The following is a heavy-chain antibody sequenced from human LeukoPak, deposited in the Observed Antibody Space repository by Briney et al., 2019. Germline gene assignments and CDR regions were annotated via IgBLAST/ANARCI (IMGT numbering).Heavy chain of an antibody. CDR1: GFTFSSYE. V-gene: IGHV3-48*03. J-gene: IGHJ4*02. CDR3: ARRMATPPYFDY. Sequence: PGGSLRLSCAASGFTFSSYEMNWVRQAPGKGLERVSYISRSGSTIYYADSAKGRFTISRDNANNSLYLQMNSLRAEDTAVYYCARRMATPPYFDYWGQGTLVTVSS. D-gene: IGHD5-24*01. CDR2: ISRSGSTI.